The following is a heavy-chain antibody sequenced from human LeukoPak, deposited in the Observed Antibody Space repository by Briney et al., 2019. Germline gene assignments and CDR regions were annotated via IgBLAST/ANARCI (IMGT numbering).Heavy chain of an antibody. Sequence: SETLSLTCTVSGGSISSYYWSWIRQPPGKGLEWIGYIYYSGSTNYNPSLKSRVTISVDTSKDQFSLKLSSVTAADTAVYYCARVFGGIDYWGQGTLVTVSS. J-gene: IGHJ4*02. V-gene: IGHV4-59*01. CDR3: ARVFGGIDY. CDR1: GGSISSYY. CDR2: IYYSGST. D-gene: IGHD3-3*01.